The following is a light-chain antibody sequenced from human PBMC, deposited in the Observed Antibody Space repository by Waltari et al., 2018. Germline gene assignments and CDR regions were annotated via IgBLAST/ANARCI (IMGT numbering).Light chain of an antibody. CDR1: QRLGSY. CDR3: QQYNSYPCT. CDR2: KTS. V-gene: IGKV1-5*03. Sequence: CRASQRLGSYLALYQQKPGKAPKLLIYKTSSLETWVPSSISGTGSGTEFTLTSSGLQPDVIATYYGQQYNSYPCTFGPGTKVDIK. J-gene: IGKJ3*01.